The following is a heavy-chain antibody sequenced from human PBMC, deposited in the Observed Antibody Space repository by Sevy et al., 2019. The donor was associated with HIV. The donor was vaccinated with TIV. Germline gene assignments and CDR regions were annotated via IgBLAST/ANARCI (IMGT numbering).Heavy chain of an antibody. CDR3: AKEPVAATSNYFDC. CDR1: GFTFSRYA. D-gene: IGHD2-15*01. V-gene: IGHV3-23*01. Sequence: GGSLRLSCAASGFTFSRYAVSWVRQAPGKGLEWVSTVSLTGRSTYYADSVKGRFTICRDNFKNTLYLQMNSLRAEDTSVYYCAKEPVAATSNYFDCSGQGTLVTVS. J-gene: IGHJ4*02. CDR2: VSLTGRST.